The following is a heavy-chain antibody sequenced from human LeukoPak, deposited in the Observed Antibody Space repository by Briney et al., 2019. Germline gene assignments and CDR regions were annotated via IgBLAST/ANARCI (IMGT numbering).Heavy chain of an antibody. CDR3: ARVPDIVVVPAASD. V-gene: IGHV1-69-2*01. J-gene: IGHJ4*02. Sequence: ATVKISCKVSGYTFTDYYMHWVQQAPGKGLEWMGLVDPEDGETIYAEKFQGRVTITADTSTDTAYMELSSPRSEDTAVYYCARVPDIVVVPAASDWGQGTLVTVSS. D-gene: IGHD2-2*01. CDR2: VDPEDGET. CDR1: GYTFTDYY.